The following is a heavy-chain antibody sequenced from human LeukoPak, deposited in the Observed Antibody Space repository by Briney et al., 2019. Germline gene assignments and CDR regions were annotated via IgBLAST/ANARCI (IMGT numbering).Heavy chain of an antibody. CDR3: ARYPGTTSYPFDY. CDR1: GYTFTGYY. CDR2: INPNSGDT. V-gene: IGHV1-2*02. Sequence: ASVKVSCKASGYTFTGYYMHWVRQAPGQGLEWMGWINPNSGDTNYAQKFQGRVTMTRDTSISTAYMELSRLRSDDTAVFYCARYPGTTSYPFDYWGQGTLVTVS. D-gene: IGHD1-1*01. J-gene: IGHJ4*02.